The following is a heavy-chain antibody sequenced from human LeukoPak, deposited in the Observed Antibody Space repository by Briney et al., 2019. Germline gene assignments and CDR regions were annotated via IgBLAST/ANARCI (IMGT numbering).Heavy chain of an antibody. Sequence: GGSLRLSRAASGFTFSGSAMHWVRQASGKGLEWVGRIRSKANSYATAYAASVKGRFTISRDDSKNTAYLQMNSLKTEDTAVYYCTPTRTEDYWGQGTLVTVSS. J-gene: IGHJ4*02. D-gene: IGHD4-11*01. CDR2: IRSKANSYAT. CDR3: TPTRTEDY. CDR1: GFTFSGSA. V-gene: IGHV3-73*01.